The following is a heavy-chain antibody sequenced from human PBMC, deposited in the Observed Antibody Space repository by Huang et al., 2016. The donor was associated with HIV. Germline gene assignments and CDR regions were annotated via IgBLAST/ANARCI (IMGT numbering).Heavy chain of an antibody. D-gene: IGHD4-17*01. V-gene: IGHV5-51*01. CDR2: SYPGDSYT. CDR1: GYMFTKYW. J-gene: IGHJ5*02. Sequence: EVQLVQSGAEVKKPGESLKISCKGSGYMFTKYWLGWVRQLPGKGLEWMGISYPGDSYTRYSPSFQGQVTISADKSITTAYLQWSSLKASDTAIYYCARHDGARPGWVDNWGQGTLVTVSS. CDR3: ARHDGARPGWVDN.